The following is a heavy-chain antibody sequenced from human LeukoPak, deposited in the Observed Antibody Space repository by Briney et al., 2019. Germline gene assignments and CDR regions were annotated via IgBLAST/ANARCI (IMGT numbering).Heavy chain of an antibody. CDR2: IYSGGST. D-gene: IGHD6-6*01. Sequence: GGSLRLSCAASGFTVSSNYMNWVRQAPGKGLEWVSVIYSGGSTYYADSVKGRFTISRDNSKNTLYLQMNSLRAEDTAVYYCAYSSKKYYLDYWGQGTLVTVSS. V-gene: IGHV3-53*01. J-gene: IGHJ4*02. CDR1: GFTVSSNY. CDR3: AYSSKKYYLDY.